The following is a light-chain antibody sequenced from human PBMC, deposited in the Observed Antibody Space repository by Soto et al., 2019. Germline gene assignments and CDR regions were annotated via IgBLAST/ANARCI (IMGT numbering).Light chain of an antibody. Sequence: EIVLTQAPGTLSLSPGERAKLSCRASQSISSNLAWYQQKPGQNPRLLIYGASTRATGIPARFSGSVSRTEFNLTINRLQSEDFAVYYGQQPNNWTWTFGQGTKVDIK. CDR3: QQPNNWTWT. CDR1: QSISSN. CDR2: GAS. V-gene: IGKV3-15*01. J-gene: IGKJ1*01.